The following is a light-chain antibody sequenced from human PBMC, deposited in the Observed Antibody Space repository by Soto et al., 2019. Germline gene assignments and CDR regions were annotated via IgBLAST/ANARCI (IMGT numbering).Light chain of an antibody. CDR2: AAS. CDR1: QSISSY. CDR3: QQLDSYPIT. J-gene: IGKJ5*01. V-gene: IGKV1-9*01. Sequence: DIQMTQSPSSLSASVGDRVTITCRASQSISSYLNWYQQKPGKAPKLLIYAASNLQSGVPSRFSGSGSGTEFTLTIGSLQPEDFATYYCQQLDSYPITFGQGTRLEI.